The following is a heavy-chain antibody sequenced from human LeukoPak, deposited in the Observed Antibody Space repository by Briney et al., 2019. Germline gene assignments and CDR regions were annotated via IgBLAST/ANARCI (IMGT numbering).Heavy chain of an antibody. D-gene: IGHD3-10*01. J-gene: IGHJ6*03. CDR1: GGTFSSYA. Sequence: SVKVSCKASGGTFSSYAISWVRQAPGQGLEWMGRIIPIFGTANYAQKFQGRVTITTDESTSTAYMELSSLRSEDTAVYYCATALDLWYGELFYMDVWGKGTTVTVSS. V-gene: IGHV1-69*05. CDR3: ATALDLWYGELFYMDV. CDR2: IIPIFGTA.